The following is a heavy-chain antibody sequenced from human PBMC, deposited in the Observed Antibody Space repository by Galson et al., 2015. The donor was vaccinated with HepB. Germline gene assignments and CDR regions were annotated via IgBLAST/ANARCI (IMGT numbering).Heavy chain of an antibody. CDR3: ARTKAAAGRTRTYWYFDP. CDR2: ISAYNGNT. D-gene: IGHD6-13*01. Sequence: SVKVSCKASGYTFTSYGISWVRQAPGQGLEWMGWISAYNGNTNYAQKLQGRVTMTTDTSTSTAYMELRSLRSDDTAVYYCARTKAAAGRTRTYWYFDPWGRGTLVTVSS. V-gene: IGHV1-18*04. J-gene: IGHJ2*01. CDR1: GYTFTSYG.